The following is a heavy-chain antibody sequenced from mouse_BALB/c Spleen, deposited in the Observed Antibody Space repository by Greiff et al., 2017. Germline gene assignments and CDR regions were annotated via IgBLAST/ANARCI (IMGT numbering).Heavy chain of an antibody. CDR1: GFTFSSFG. CDR2: ISSGSSTI. Sequence: EVMLVESGGGLVQPGGSRKLSCAASGFTFSSFGMHWVRQAPEKGLEWVAYISSGSSTIYYADTVKGRFTISRDNPKNTLFLQMTSLRSEDTAMYYCAKIYYDYGGFAYWGQGTLVTVSA. V-gene: IGHV5-17*02. J-gene: IGHJ3*01. CDR3: AKIYYDYGGFAY. D-gene: IGHD2-4*01.